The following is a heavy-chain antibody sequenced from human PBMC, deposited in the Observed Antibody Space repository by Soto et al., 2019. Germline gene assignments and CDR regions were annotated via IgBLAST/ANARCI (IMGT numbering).Heavy chain of an antibody. V-gene: IGHV4-34*01. CDR3: ARGRWGYYYGSGSSPSWFDP. D-gene: IGHD3-10*01. CDR1: GGSFSGYY. J-gene: IGHJ5*02. CDR2: INHSEST. Sequence: SETLSHTCAVYGGSFSGYYWSWIRQPPGKGLEWIGEINHSESTNYNPSLKSRVTISVDTSTNQFSLKLSSVTAADTAVYYCARGRWGYYYGSGSSPSWFDPWGQGTLVTVSS.